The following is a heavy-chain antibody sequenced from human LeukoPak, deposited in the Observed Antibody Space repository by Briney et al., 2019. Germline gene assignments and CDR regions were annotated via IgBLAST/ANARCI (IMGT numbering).Heavy chain of an antibody. J-gene: IGHJ4*02. D-gene: IGHD2-8*01. CDR3: ARQSNTLIYPRQFAS. V-gene: IGHV4-38-2*01. Sequence: SETLSLTCAVSGYSISSGSYWGWIRQPPGKGLEYIGSMYHSGSTYYNPSLKSRVTISVDTSKNQFSLNLRSVTAADTAVYYCARQSNTLIYPRQFASWGQGTQVTVSS. CDR2: MYHSGST. CDR1: GYSISSGSY.